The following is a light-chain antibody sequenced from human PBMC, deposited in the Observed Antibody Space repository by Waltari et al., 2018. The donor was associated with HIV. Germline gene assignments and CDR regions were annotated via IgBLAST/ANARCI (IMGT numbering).Light chain of an antibody. J-gene: IGKJ3*01. Sequence: DIQMTQSPSSLSASVGDRVTITCRASQGISNYLAWYQQKPGKVPKLLIYAASTLQSGVPSRFSGSGFGTDFTLNISSLQPEDVATYFCQKYNSAPPFTFGPGTKVDIK. CDR3: QKYNSAPPFT. CDR1: QGISNY. CDR2: AAS. V-gene: IGKV1-27*01.